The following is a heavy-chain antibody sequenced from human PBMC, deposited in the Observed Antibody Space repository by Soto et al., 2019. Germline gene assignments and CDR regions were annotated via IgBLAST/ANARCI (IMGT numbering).Heavy chain of an antibody. D-gene: IGHD4-17*01. V-gene: IGHV3-30*18. CDR1: GFTFSSYG. J-gene: IGHJ2*01. Sequence: QVQLVESGGGVVQPGRSLRLSCAASGFTFSSYGVHWVRQAPGKGLEWVAVISYDGSNKYYADSVKGRFTISRDNSKNTLYLQMNSLRAEDTAVYYCAKETTVVTTNWYFDLWGRGTLVTVSS. CDR3: AKETTVVTTNWYFDL. CDR2: ISYDGSNK.